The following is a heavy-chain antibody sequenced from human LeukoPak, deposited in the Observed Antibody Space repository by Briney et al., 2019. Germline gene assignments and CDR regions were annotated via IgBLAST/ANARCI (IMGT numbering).Heavy chain of an antibody. CDR3: ATGLATVTPPSQVY. D-gene: IGHD4-17*01. V-gene: IGHV3-30*02. Sequence: PGGSLRLSCAASGFTFSTYGMHWVRQAPGKGLEWVSFIRYDGTNKYYVDSVKGRFTISRDNSRNTMYSQMNSLGAEDTATYYCATGLATVTPPSQVYWGQGTLVIVSS. CDR2: IRYDGTNK. CDR1: GFTFSTYG. J-gene: IGHJ4*02.